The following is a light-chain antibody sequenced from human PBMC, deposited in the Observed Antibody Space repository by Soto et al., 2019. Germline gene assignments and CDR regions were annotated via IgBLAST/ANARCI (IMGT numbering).Light chain of an antibody. CDR3: TSYASGSSHVV. J-gene: IGLJ2*01. CDR1: SSDIGGYDY. Sequence: QSALTQPASVSGSPGQSITLSCTGTSSDIGGYDYVSWYQRHPGKAPKLIIYDVNHRPSGVSNRFSGSKSGNTASLTISGLQAEDEADYYSTSYASGSSHVVFGGGTKLTVL. CDR2: DVN. V-gene: IGLV2-14*01.